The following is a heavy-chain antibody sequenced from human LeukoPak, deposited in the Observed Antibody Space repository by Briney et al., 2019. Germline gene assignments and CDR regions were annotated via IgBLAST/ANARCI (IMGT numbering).Heavy chain of an antibody. CDR2: INPNSGGT. V-gene: IGHV1-2*02. D-gene: IGHD5-18*01. CDR1: GYTXTGYY. J-gene: IGHJ4*02. Sequence: ASVKVSCKASGYTXTGYYMHGVRQAPGQGLEWMRWINPNSGGTDYAQKFQGRVIMTRDTSISTAYMELSRLRSDDTAVYYCASQLWSVFDYWGQGTLVTVSS. CDR3: ASQLWSVFDY.